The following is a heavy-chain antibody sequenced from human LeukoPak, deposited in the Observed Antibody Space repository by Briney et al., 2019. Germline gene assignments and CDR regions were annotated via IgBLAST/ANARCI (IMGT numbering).Heavy chain of an antibody. D-gene: IGHD6-13*01. Sequence: SVKVSCKASGGTFSSYTISWVRQAPGQGLEWMGRIIPILGIANYAQKFQGRVTITADKSTSTAYMELSSLRSEDTAVYCCARGIAAAGPPEYWGQGTLVTVSS. J-gene: IGHJ4*02. CDR1: GGTFSSYT. CDR2: IIPILGIA. CDR3: ARGIAAAGPPEY. V-gene: IGHV1-69*02.